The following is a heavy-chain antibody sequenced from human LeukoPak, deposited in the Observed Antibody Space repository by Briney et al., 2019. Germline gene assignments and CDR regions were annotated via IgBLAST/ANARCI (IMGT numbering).Heavy chain of an antibody. CDR3: ARDMGDSSGYYYVYAFDI. CDR2: IYYSGST. Sequence: SETLSLTCTVSGGSISSHYWSWLRQPPGQGLEWIGYIYYSGSTNYNPSLKSRVTISVDTSKYQFSLKLSSVTAADTAVYYCARDMGDSSGYYYVYAFDIWGQGTMVTVSS. CDR1: GGSISSHY. J-gene: IGHJ3*02. V-gene: IGHV4-59*11. D-gene: IGHD3-22*01.